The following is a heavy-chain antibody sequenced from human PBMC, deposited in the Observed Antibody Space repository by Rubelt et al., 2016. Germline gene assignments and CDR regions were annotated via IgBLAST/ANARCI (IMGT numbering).Heavy chain of an antibody. V-gene: IGHV1-2*02. CDR1: GYTFTGYY. Sequence: QVQLVQSGAEVKKPGASVKVSCKASGYTFTGYYMHWVRQAPGQGLEWMGWINPNSGGTNYAQKFQGRVTMTRDTSISTAYMELSRLRSDDTAVYYCARDLRVSSSSSGQGVIDPWGQGTLVTVSS. CDR2: INPNSGGT. J-gene: IGHJ5*02. CDR3: ARDLRVSSSSSGQGVIDP. D-gene: IGHD6-6*01.